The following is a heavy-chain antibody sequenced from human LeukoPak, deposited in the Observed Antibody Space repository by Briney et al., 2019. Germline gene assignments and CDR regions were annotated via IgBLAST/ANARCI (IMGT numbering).Heavy chain of an antibody. CDR3: AKASSASPSCLNL. V-gene: IGHV3-33*06. D-gene: IGHD2-2*01. CDR1: GFTFSDYG. Sequence: GRPLRLSCAASGFTFSDYGMYWVRQAPGKGLEWVAVIRHDGSNKYYADSVKGRFTISRDNFKNTLYLQTNSLGAEDTAMYYCAKASSASPSCLNLWGQGTLVTVSS. J-gene: IGHJ5*02. CDR2: IRHDGSNK.